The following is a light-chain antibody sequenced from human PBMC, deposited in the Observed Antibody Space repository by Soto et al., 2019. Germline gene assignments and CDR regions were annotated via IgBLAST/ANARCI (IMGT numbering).Light chain of an antibody. J-gene: IGKJ4*01. CDR1: QSISSW. CDR3: QQHNSYPLT. Sequence: DIPLTQSPSTLSASVGDIVTITCRASQSISSWLAWYQQKPGKAPKLLIYDASTLESGVPSRFSGSGSGTECTLTISSLQPDDVATYYCQQHNSYPLTFGGGTKVDIK. CDR2: DAS. V-gene: IGKV1-5*01.